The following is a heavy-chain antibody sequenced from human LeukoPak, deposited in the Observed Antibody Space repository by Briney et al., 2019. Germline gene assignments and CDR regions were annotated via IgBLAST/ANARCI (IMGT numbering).Heavy chain of an antibody. CDR3: ARKVSYKYYFDY. J-gene: IGHJ4*02. Sequence: PGGSLRLSCAASGFTFSSYSMNWVRQAPGKGLEWVSSISSSSSYIYYADSVKSRFTISRDNAKNSLYLQMNSLRAEDTAVYYCARKVSYKYYFDYWGQGTLVTVSS. V-gene: IGHV3-21*01. CDR1: GFTFSSYS. CDR2: ISSSSSYI. D-gene: IGHD3-10*01.